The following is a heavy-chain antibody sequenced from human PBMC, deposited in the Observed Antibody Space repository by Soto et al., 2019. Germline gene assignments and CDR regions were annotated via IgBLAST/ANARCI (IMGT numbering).Heavy chain of an antibody. CDR3: TTVNPYISYSRGHCY. J-gene: IGHJ4*02. CDR2: IKKRADGGTA. V-gene: IGHV3-15*01. CDR1: GFTFSNAW. D-gene: IGHD2-21*01. Sequence: EVQLVESGGGLVQPGGSLRLSCAASGFTFSNAWMNWVRQAPGKGLEWIGRIKKRADGGTADHATPVKGRFTISRDDSKNTLYLQMNSLKTEDTAVYYCTTVNPYISYSRGHCYWRQGTLVTVSS.